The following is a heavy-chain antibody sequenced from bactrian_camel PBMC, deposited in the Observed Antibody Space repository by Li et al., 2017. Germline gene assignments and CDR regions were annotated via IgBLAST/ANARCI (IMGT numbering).Heavy chain of an antibody. CDR1: GYTYSSYC. D-gene: IGHD8*01. CDR2: IDSDGST. Sequence: VESGGGSVQAGGSLRLSCAASGYTYSSYCMGWFRQAPGKEREGVAAIDSDGSTSYADSVKGRFTISKDNAKNTLYLQMNSLKPEDTGVYYCAATYPYDAHWTVIPVGSRRPGFGHLGQGTQVTVS. J-gene: IGHJ4*01. CDR3: AATYPYDAHWTVIPVGSRRPGFGH. V-gene: IGHV3S26*01.